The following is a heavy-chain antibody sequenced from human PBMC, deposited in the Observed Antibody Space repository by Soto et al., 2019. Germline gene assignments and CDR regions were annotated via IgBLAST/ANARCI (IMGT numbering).Heavy chain of an antibody. V-gene: IGHV4-59*08. CDR2: IYYSGST. CDR1: GGSISSYY. Sequence: QVQLQESGPGLVKPSETLSLNCTVSGGSISSYYWSWIRQPPGKGLEWIGYIYYSGSTNYNPSLKSRVTISVDTSKNHFSLKLSSVTAADTAVYYCARLSCSSTRCYPRGAFDIWGQGTMVTVSS. D-gene: IGHD2-2*01. CDR3: ARLSCSSTRCYPRGAFDI. J-gene: IGHJ3*02.